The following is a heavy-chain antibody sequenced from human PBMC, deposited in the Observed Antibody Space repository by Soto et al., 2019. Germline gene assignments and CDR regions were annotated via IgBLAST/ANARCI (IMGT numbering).Heavy chain of an antibody. Sequence: GGSLRLACAASGFTFSSYGMHWVRQAPGKGLEWVAVIWYDGSNKYYADSVKGRFTISRDNSKNTLYLQMNSLRAEDTAVYYCARRRSTYCSGGSCDDYYMDVWGKGTTVTVSS. CDR1: GFTFSSYG. D-gene: IGHD2-15*01. CDR2: IWYDGSNK. V-gene: IGHV3-33*01. J-gene: IGHJ6*03. CDR3: ARRRSTYCSGGSCDDYYMDV.